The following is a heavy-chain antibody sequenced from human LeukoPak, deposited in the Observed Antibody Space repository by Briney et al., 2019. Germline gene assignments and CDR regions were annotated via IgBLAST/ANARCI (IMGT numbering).Heavy chain of an antibody. CDR2: ISSSSGYM. V-gene: IGHV3-21*01. CDR3: ARAGYSTGWYYFDY. CDR1: GFTFSSYS. D-gene: IGHD6-19*01. Sequence: PGGSLRLSCAASGFTFSSYSMNWVRQAPGKGLEWVSSISSSSGYMYYADSVKGRFTVSRDNAKNSLYLQMNGLRAEDTAVYYCARAGYSTGWYYFDYWGQGTLVTVSS. J-gene: IGHJ4*02.